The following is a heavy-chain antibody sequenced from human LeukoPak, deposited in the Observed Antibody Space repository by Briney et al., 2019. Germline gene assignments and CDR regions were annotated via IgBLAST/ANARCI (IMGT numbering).Heavy chain of an antibody. CDR3: AKDGDGWDYYDSSGYYYPDY. Sequence: GGSLRLSCAASGFTFSSYGMHWVRQAPGKGLEWAAVISYDGSNKYYADSVKGRFTISRDNSKNTLYLQMNSLRAEDTAVYYCAKDGDGWDYYDSSGYYYPDYWGQGTLVTVSS. J-gene: IGHJ4*02. D-gene: IGHD3-22*01. CDR1: GFTFSSYG. V-gene: IGHV3-30*18. CDR2: ISYDGSNK.